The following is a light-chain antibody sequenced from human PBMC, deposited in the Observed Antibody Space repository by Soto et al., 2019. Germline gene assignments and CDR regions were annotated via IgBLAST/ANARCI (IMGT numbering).Light chain of an antibody. CDR1: QSVSSN. V-gene: IGKV3-15*01. Sequence: EIVMTQSPATLSVSPGERATLSCRASQSVSSNLGWYQQRPGQAPRLLIYGASTRATGIPARFSGSGSGTEFTLPISGLQSEDFAVYYCQQYNIYYTFGQGTKLEIK. J-gene: IGKJ2*01. CDR3: QQYNIYYT. CDR2: GAS.